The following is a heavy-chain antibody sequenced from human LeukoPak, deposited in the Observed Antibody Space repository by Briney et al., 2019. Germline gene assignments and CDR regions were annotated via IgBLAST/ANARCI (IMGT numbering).Heavy chain of an antibody. D-gene: IGHD5-24*01. CDR2: INSDESRT. CDR1: GFTFNTFW. CDR3: ARDGDAYNFDY. Sequence: GGSLRLSCAASGFTFNTFWMHWVRQVPGKGLVWVSRINSDESRTNYADSVKGRFTISRDNAKNTVYLQMNSLGREDTAVYYCARDGDAYNFDYWGQGTLVTVSS. V-gene: IGHV3-74*01. J-gene: IGHJ4*02.